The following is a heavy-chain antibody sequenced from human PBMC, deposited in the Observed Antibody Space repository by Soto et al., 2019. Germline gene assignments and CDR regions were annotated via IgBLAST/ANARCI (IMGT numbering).Heavy chain of an antibody. J-gene: IGHJ4*02. CDR2: IIPIFGTA. CDR3: ARAGIAAAGKGLYFDY. V-gene: IGHV1-69*13. CDR1: GDTCSSYA. D-gene: IGHD6-13*01. Sequence: ASVKVSCKASGDTCSSYAISWVRQAPGQGLEWMGGIIPIFGTANYAQKFQGRVTITADESTSTAYMELSSLRSEDTAVYYCARAGIAAAGKGLYFDYWGQGTLVTVSS.